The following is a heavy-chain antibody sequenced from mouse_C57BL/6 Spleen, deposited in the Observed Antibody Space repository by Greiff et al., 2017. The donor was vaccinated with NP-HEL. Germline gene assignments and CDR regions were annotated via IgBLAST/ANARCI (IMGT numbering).Heavy chain of an antibody. CDR2: IWRGGST. CDR3: AKNPLTGTGYFDV. V-gene: IGHV2-5*01. Sequence: QVQLQQSGPGLVQPSQSLSITCTVSGFSLTSYGVHWVRQSPGKGLEWLGVIWRGGSTDYNAAFMSRLSITKDNSKSQVFFKMNSLQADDTAIYYCAKNPLTGTGYFDVWGTGTTVTVSS. D-gene: IGHD4-1*01. J-gene: IGHJ1*03. CDR1: GFSLTSYG.